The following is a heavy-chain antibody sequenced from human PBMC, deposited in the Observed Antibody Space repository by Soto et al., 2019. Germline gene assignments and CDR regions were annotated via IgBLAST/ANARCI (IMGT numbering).Heavy chain of an antibody. V-gene: IGHV5-51*01. D-gene: IGHD3-3*01. CDR3: ARGGVSTRTFDY. CDR1: GYNFAGYW. CDR2: IHPSDSGT. J-gene: IGHJ4*02. Sequence: GESLKISCKGSGYNFAGYWIAWVRQMPGKGLELMGIIHPSDSGTRYRPSFQGQVTISADKSISSAYLQWSSLRASDTAMYYCARGGVSTRTFDYWGQGTPVTVSS.